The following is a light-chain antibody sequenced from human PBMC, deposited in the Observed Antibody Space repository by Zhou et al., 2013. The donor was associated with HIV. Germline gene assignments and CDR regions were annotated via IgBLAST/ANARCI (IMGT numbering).Light chain of an antibody. Sequence: EIVMTQSPVTLSVSPGDRVTLSCRASQSVNSNLAWYQQKAGQTPRLLIYGASTRATGIPARFSGSGSGTEFTLTISNMQSEDFAVYYCQQYNDYITFGGGTKVEIK. CDR1: QSVNSN. CDR2: GAS. V-gene: IGKV3-15*01. J-gene: IGKJ4*01. CDR3: QQYNDYIT.